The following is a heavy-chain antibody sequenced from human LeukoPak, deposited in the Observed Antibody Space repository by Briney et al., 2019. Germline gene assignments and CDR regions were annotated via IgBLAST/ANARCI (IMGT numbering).Heavy chain of an antibody. CDR1: GGSISSSSYY. V-gene: IGHV4-39*01. CDR2: IYYSGST. J-gene: IGHJ4*02. D-gene: IGHD6-19*01. Sequence: SETLSPTCTVSGGSISSSSYYWGWIRQPPGKGLEWIGSIYYSGSTYYNPSLKSRVTISVDTSKNQFSLRLSSVTAADTAVYYCARRPYTSGWYYYFDYWGQGTLVTVSS. CDR3: ARRPYTSGWYYYFDY.